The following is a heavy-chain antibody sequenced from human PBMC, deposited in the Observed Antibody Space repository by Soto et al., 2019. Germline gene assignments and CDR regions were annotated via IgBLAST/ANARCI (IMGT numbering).Heavy chain of an antibody. J-gene: IGHJ4*02. D-gene: IGHD3-10*01. CDR3: ATVRYYYGILYFDY. Sequence: VKVSCKVSGYTLTELSMHWVRQAPGKGLEWMGGFDPEDGETIYAQKFQGRVTMTEDTSTDTAYMELSSLRSEDTAVYYCATVRYYYGILYFDYWGQGTLVTVSS. V-gene: IGHV1-24*01. CDR1: GYTLTELS. CDR2: FDPEDGET.